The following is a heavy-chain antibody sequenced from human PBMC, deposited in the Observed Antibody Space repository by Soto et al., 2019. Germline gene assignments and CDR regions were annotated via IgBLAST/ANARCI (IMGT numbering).Heavy chain of an antibody. J-gene: IGHJ4*02. CDR1: GGSISSSRYY. V-gene: IGHV4-39*01. CDR3: ARQRGRDWFFDC. Sequence: ETLSLTGTVSGGSISSSRYYWGWILQPPGKGLDWIAFIYYGGNTYYNPSLKSRVTIPVDTSKNQFSLRLTSVTAADTAVYYCARQRGRDWFFDCWGQGTLVTVSS. CDR2: IYYGGNT. D-gene: IGHD3-9*01.